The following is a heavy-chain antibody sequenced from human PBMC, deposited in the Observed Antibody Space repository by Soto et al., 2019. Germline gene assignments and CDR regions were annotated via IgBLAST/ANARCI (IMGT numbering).Heavy chain of an antibody. J-gene: IGHJ6*02. D-gene: IGHD2-21*01. V-gene: IGHV1-69*01. CDR3: ARASYCGGDCYYDGMDV. Sequence: QVQLVQSGAEVKKPGSSVKVSCKASGGTFSSYAISWVRQAPGQGLEWMGGIIPIFGTANYAQKFQGRVTITADESTSTAYMELSSVRSEDTAVYYCARASYCGGDCYYDGMDVWGQGTTVTVSS. CDR2: IIPIFGTA. CDR1: GGTFSSYA.